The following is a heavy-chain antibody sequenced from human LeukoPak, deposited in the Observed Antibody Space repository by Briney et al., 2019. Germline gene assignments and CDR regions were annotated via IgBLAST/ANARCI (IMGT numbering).Heavy chain of an antibody. J-gene: IGHJ4*02. CDR2: IYTSGST. CDR3: ARVRGYGDQPYYFDY. Sequence: SETLSLTCTVSGGSISSYYWGWIRQPAGKGLEWIGRIYTSGSTNYNPSLKSRVTMSVDTSKNQFSLKLSSVTAADTAVYYCARVRGYGDQPYYFDYWGQGTLVTVSS. CDR1: GGSISSYY. D-gene: IGHD4-17*01. V-gene: IGHV4-4*07.